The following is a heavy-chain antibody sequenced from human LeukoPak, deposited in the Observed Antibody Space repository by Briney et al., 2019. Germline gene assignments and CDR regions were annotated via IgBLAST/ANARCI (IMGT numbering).Heavy chain of an antibody. Sequence: GGSLRLSCAASGFTFSSYEMNWVRQAPGKGLEWVSYISSSGSTIYYADSVKGRFTISRDNAKNSLYLQMNSLRAEDTAVYYCARDHMYYYDSSGYSDRGYYYYYYYMDVWGKGTTVTISS. CDR2: ISSSGSTI. CDR3: ARDHMYYYDSSGYSDRGYYYYYYYMDV. CDR1: GFTFSSYE. V-gene: IGHV3-48*03. J-gene: IGHJ6*03. D-gene: IGHD3-22*01.